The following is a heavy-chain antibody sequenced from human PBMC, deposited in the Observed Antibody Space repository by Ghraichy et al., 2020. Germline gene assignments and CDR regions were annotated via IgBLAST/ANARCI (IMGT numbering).Heavy chain of an antibody. Sequence: GESLNISCAASGFTFSSYGMHWVRQAPGKGLEWVAFIRYDGSNKYYADSVKGRFTISRDNSKNTLYLQMNSLRAEDTAVYYCATVFGEPLGYWGQGTLVTVSS. CDR3: ATVFGEPLGY. J-gene: IGHJ4*02. CDR2: IRYDGSNK. CDR1: GFTFSSYG. V-gene: IGHV3-30*02. D-gene: IGHD3-10*02.